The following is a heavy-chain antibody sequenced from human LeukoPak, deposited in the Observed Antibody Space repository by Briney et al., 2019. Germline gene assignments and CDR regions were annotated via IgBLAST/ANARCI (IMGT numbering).Heavy chain of an antibody. Sequence: GGSLRLSCAASGFTFSSDWMSWVRQAPGKGLEWVANIKQDGSEKYYVDSVKGRFTISRDNAKNSLYLQMNSLRAEDTAVYYCARGWGTFDPWGQGTLVTVSS. CDR1: GFTFSSDW. J-gene: IGHJ5*02. D-gene: IGHD7-27*01. V-gene: IGHV3-7*01. CDR3: ARGWGTFDP. CDR2: IKQDGSEK.